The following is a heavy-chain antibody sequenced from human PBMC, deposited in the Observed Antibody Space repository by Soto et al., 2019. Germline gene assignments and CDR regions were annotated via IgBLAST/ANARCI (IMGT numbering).Heavy chain of an antibody. CDR1: GFTFSSYA. CDR2: ISYDGSNK. J-gene: IGHJ6*02. D-gene: IGHD3-3*01. CDR3: AREHDFWSGPPENYYYYYGMDV. Sequence: PGGSLRLSCAASGFTFSSYAMHWVRQAPGKGLEWVAVISYDGSNKYYADSVKGRFTISRDNSKNTLYLQMNSLRAEDTAVYYCAREHDFWSGPPENYYYYYGMDVWGQGTTVTVSS. V-gene: IGHV3-30-3*01.